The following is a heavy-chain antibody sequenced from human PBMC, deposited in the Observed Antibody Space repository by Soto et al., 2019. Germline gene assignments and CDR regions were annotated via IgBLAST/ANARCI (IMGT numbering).Heavy chain of an antibody. Sequence: SLRLSCAASGFTLAKYTMGWVRQAPGKGLEWVAESYSTGGTEYADSVKGRFTIFRGNSKSTLFLQMNSLGVGDTALYYCARDREPDGIWTFDSWGQGTLVTVSS. D-gene: IGHD3-9*01. CDR1: GFTLAKYT. V-gene: IGHV3-23*01. CDR2: SYSTGGT. J-gene: IGHJ4*02. CDR3: ARDREPDGIWTFDS.